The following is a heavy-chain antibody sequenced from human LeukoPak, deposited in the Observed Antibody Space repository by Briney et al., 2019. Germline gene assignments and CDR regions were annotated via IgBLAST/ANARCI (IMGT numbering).Heavy chain of an antibody. V-gene: IGHV1-18*01. J-gene: IGHJ4*02. CDR3: ARGARYRHYYGSGSGDYFDY. Sequence: GASVKVSCKASGYTFTSYGISWVRQAPGQGLEWMGWISAYNGNTNYAQKLQGRVTMATDTSTSTAYMELRSLRSDDTAVYYCARGARYRHYYGSGSGDYFDYWGQGTLVTVSS. CDR2: ISAYNGNT. CDR1: GYTFTSYG. D-gene: IGHD3-10*01.